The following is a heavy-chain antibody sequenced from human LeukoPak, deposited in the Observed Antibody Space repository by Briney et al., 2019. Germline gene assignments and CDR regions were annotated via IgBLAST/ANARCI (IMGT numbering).Heavy chain of an antibody. Sequence: VASVKVSCKASGYTFTSYYMHWVRQAPGQGLEWMGIINPSGGGTNYAQKFQGRVTMTRDTSISTAYMELSRLRSDDTAVCYCARVSAGYSSSWYTGKFDIWGQGTMVTVSS. CDR2: INPSGGGT. V-gene: IGHV1-2*02. J-gene: IGHJ3*02. CDR1: GYTFTSYY. D-gene: IGHD6-13*01. CDR3: ARVSAGYSSSWYTGKFDI.